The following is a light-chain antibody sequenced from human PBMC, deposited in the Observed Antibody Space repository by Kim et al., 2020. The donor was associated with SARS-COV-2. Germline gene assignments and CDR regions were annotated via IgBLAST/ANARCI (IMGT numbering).Light chain of an antibody. CDR2: GAS. J-gene: IGKJ5*01. V-gene: IGKV1-17*01. CDR3: LQHNSYPIT. CDR1: QGIRSD. Sequence: ASIGDRVTITCRASQGIRSDLGWYQQRPGKAPKLLIYGASSLQSGVPSRFSGSGSGTEFTLTISSLQSEDFATYYCLQHNSYPITFGRGTKLEIK.